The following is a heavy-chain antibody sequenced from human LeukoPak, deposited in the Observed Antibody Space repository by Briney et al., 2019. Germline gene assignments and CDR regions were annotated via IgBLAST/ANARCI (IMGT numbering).Heavy chain of an antibody. V-gene: IGHV3-23*01. Sequence: PGGSLRLFCAASGFTLSSYAMSWGRQAPGKGLGWVSAISGSGGSTYYADSVKGRFTISRDNSKNTLYLQMNSLRAEDTAVYYCAKTRRSWDIVVVPAAGHYYGMDVWGQGTTVIVSS. CDR1: GFTLSSYA. J-gene: IGHJ6*02. CDR2: ISGSGGST. CDR3: AKTRRSWDIVVVPAAGHYYGMDV. D-gene: IGHD2-2*01.